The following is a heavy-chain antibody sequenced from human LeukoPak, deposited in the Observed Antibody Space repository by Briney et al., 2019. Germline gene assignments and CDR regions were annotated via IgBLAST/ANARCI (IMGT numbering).Heavy chain of an antibody. J-gene: IGHJ4*02. V-gene: IGHV3-23*01. Sequence: GGSLRLSCAASGFTFSSYAMSWVRQAPGKGLEWVSATSGPGGSRDYADSVKGRFTISRDNSKNTLYLQMSSLRAEDTAVYYCASEYQQPLDYWGQGALVTVSS. CDR1: GFTFSSYA. CDR2: TSGPGGSR. D-gene: IGHD2-2*01. CDR3: ASEYQQPLDY.